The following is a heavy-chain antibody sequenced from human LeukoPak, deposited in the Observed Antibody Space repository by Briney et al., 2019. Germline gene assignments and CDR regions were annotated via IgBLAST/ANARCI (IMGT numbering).Heavy chain of an antibody. V-gene: IGHV1-69*13. CDR3: ASSYGDYDY. CDR1: GGTFSSYA. D-gene: IGHD4-17*01. Sequence: SVKVSCKASGGTFSSYAISWVRQAPGQGLEWMGGIIPIFGTANYAQKFQGRVTITADESTSTVYMELRSLRSDDTAVYYCASSYGDYDYWGQGTLVTVSS. J-gene: IGHJ4*02. CDR2: IIPIFGTA.